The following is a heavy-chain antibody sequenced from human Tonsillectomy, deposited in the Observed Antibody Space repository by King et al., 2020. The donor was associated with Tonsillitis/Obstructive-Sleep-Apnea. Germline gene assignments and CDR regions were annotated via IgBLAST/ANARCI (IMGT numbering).Heavy chain of an antibody. CDR3: TTAMGITMIVVVTTEDS. D-gene: IGHD3-22*01. J-gene: IGHJ4*02. V-gene: IGHV3-15*07. Sequence: VQLVESGGGLVKPGGSLRLSCAASGFTFSNDWMNWVRQAPGKGLEWVGRIKSKTDGRTTDYAAPVKGRFTISSYDSKKTLYLQINSLKTEDTAVYYCTTAMGITMIVVVTTEDSWGQGTLVTVSS. CDR2: IKSKTDGRTT. CDR1: GFTFSNDW.